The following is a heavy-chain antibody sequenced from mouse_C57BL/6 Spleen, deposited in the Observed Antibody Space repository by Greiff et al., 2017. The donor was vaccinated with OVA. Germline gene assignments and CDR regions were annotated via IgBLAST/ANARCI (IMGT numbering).Heavy chain of an antibody. V-gene: IGHV5-17*01. J-gene: IGHJ4*01. CDR3: ARDWDDAMDY. CDR2: ISSGSSTI. Sequence: EVKLMESGGGLVKPGGSLKLSCAASGFTFSDYGMHWVRQAPEKGLEWVAYISSGSSTIYYADTVKGRFTIARDNAKNTLFLQMTSLRSEDTAMYYCARDWDDAMDYWDQGTSVTVSS. CDR1: GFTFSDYG. D-gene: IGHD4-1*01.